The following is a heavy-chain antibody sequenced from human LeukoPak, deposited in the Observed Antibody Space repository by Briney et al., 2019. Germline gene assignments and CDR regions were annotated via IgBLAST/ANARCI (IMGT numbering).Heavy chain of an antibody. V-gene: IGHV4-39*01. CDR3: ARRDYGGLLDY. Sequence: PSETLSLTCTVSGDSIRSSRYHWAWIRQPPGKGLEWIGSSHYSGSTYYNPSLKSRVTISVDTPKNQLSLKLNSGTSSDTAVYFCARRDYGGLLDYWGQGTLVTVSS. CDR1: GDSIRSSRYH. D-gene: IGHD4-23*01. CDR2: SHYSGST. J-gene: IGHJ4*02.